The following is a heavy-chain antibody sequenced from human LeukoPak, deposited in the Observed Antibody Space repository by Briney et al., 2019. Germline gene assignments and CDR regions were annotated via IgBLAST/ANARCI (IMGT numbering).Heavy chain of an antibody. J-gene: IGHJ4*02. CDR3: APFQDILPGYYLLDY. Sequence: GGSPRLSCAASGFTFSSYSMIWVRQAPGKGLEWVSSIGSSSSYIYYVDSVKGRFTISRDNAKNSLYLQMNSLRAEDTAVYYCAPFQDILPGYYLLDYWGQGTLVTVSS. CDR2: IGSSSSYI. V-gene: IGHV3-21*01. D-gene: IGHD3-9*01. CDR1: GFTFSSYS.